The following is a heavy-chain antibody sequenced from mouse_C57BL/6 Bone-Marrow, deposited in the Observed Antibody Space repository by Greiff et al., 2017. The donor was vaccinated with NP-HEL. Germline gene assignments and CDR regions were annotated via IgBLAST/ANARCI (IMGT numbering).Heavy chain of an antibody. CDR3: ARDYDGYYDWYFDV. D-gene: IGHD2-3*01. Sequence: VQLQQSGPELVKPGASVKISCKASGYSFTSYYIPWVQQRPGQGLEWIGWIYPGSGNTKYNEKFKGKATLTADTSSSTAYMQLSSLTSEDSAVYYCARDYDGYYDWYFDVWGTGTTVTVSS. J-gene: IGHJ1*03. V-gene: IGHV1-66*01. CDR2: IYPGSGNT. CDR1: GYSFTSYY.